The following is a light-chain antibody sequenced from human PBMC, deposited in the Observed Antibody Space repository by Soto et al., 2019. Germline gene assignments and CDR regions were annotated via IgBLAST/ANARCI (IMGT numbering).Light chain of an antibody. CDR2: GAT. CDR1: QSFRGL. V-gene: IGKV3D-15*01. J-gene: IGKJ1*01. Sequence: VLTHAPVTLPFSAWEIATLSFRASQSFRGLLAWYQQKPGQAPRLLIYGATSRATGIPARFSGSVSGTEFTLTISGLQSEDFAVYFCQQYTDRTPTFGQGTKVDIK. CDR3: QQYTDRTPT.